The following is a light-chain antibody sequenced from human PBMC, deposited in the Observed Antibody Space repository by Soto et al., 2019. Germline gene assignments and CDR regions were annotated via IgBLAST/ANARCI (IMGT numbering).Light chain of an antibody. CDR1: SAYSNYK. CDR3: GADHGSGSNFVYF. Sequence: QLVLTQPPSASASLGASVTLTCTLSSAYSNYKVDWYQQRPGKGPRFVMRVGTGGIVGSKGDGIPDRFSVLGSGLNRYLTIKNIQEEDEGDYHCGADHGSGSNFVYFFGIGTKLTVL. J-gene: IGLJ1*01. CDR2: VGTGGIVG. V-gene: IGLV9-49*01.